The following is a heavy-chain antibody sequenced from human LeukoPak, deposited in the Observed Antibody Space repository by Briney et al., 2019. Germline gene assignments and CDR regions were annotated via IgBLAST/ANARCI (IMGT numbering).Heavy chain of an antibody. D-gene: IGHD3-10*01. CDR3: ARRVGRWFGERAYYYNYMDV. Sequence: SETLSLTCTVSGGSISSYYWSWIRQPPGKGLEWIGEINHSRSTKYKSSLKSRVTISVDTSKNQFSLKLSSLTAADTAVYYCARRVGRWFGERAYYYNYMDVWGKGTTVTISS. J-gene: IGHJ6*03. V-gene: IGHV4-34*01. CDR1: GGSISSYY. CDR2: INHSRST.